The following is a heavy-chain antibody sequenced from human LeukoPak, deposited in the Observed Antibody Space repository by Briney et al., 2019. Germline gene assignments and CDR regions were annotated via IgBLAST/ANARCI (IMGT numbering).Heavy chain of an antibody. J-gene: IGHJ4*01. CDR2: INSDGSTT. V-gene: IGHV3-74*01. Sequence: AGSMRLSCAASGFTFSSYWMLWVRQAPGKGLLCVSRINSDGSTTIYAEFVKGRFTISRDNAKNPLYLQMNSLRAEDTAVYYRARDTAPRAAAGVDYWGHGTLVTVSS. CDR3: ARDTAPRAAAGVDY. D-gene: IGHD6-13*01. CDR1: GFTFSSYW.